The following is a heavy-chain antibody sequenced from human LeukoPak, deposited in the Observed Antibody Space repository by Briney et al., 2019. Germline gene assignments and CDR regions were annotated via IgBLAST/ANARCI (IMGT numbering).Heavy chain of an antibody. V-gene: IGHV1-18*01. Sequence: GASVKVSCKASGYTFTSYGISWVRQAPGQGLEWMGWISAYNGNTNYVQKLQGRVTMTTDTSTSTAYMELRSLRSDDTAVYYCARDPYYDILTGYSADPDAFDIWGQGTMVTVSS. CDR2: ISAYNGNT. D-gene: IGHD3-9*01. J-gene: IGHJ3*02. CDR1: GYTFTSYG. CDR3: ARDPYYDILTGYSADPDAFDI.